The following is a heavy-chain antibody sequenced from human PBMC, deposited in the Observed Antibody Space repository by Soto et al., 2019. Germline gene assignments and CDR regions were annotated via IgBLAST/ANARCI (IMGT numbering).Heavy chain of an antibody. J-gene: IGHJ4*02. Sequence: EVQLLESGGGLVQPGGSLRLSCAASGFTFSSYAMRWVRQAPGKGLEWVSAISGSGDSTYYADSVKGRFTISRDNSKNTLYLQMNSLRADDTAVYYCAKRGSGNYYADWGQGTLVTVSS. V-gene: IGHV3-23*01. D-gene: IGHD3-10*01. CDR3: AKRGSGNYYAD. CDR1: GFTFSSYA. CDR2: ISGSGDST.